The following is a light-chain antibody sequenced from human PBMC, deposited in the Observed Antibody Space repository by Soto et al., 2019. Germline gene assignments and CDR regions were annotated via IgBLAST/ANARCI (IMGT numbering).Light chain of an antibody. V-gene: IGLV6-57*03. CDR1: SGSIASNY. CDR2: DDN. CDR3: ESYDSNTRV. J-gene: IGLJ3*02. Sequence: FMLTQPHSVSESPGKTVTMSCTRSSGSIASNYVQWFQLRPGSAPTTVIYDDNQRPSGVPDRFSGSIDRSSNSAFLTISGLKTEDEADYFCESYDSNTRVFGGGTKLTVL.